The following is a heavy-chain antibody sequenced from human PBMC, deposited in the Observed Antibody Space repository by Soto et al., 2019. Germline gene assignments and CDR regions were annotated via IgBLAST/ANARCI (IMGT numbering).Heavy chain of an antibody. CDR2: IYYSGST. CDR1: GGSISRGGYY. CDR3: ARSVFP. J-gene: IGHJ5*02. Sequence: QVQLQESGPGLVKPSQTLSLTCTVSGGSISRGGYYWTWIRHHPGKGLEWIGYIYYSGSTYYNPSLKSRLTISLDTSKNQFSLKLSPVTAADTAVYYCARSVFPWGQGTLVTVSS. V-gene: IGHV4-31*03.